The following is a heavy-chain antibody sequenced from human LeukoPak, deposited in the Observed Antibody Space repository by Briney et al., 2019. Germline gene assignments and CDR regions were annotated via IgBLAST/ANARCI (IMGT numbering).Heavy chain of an antibody. CDR3: ARVHSSSWYYFDY. D-gene: IGHD6-13*01. V-gene: IGHV4-59*01. CDR1: GGSISSYY. Sequence: SETPSLTCTVSGGSISSYYWSWIRQPPGKGLEWIGYIYYSGSTNYNPSLKSRVTISVDTSKNQFSLKLSSVTAAGTAVYYCARVHSSSWYYFDYWGQGTLVTVSS. CDR2: IYYSGST. J-gene: IGHJ4*02.